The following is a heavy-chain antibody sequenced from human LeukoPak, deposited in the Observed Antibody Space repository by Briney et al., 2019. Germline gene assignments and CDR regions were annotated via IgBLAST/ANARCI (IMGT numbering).Heavy chain of an antibody. CDR2: INYSGST. D-gene: IGHD3-3*01. Sequence: TLSLTCTVSGGSISSGGHYWSWIRQHPGKGLEWIGYINYSGSTYYNPSLKSRVTISVDTSQNQFSLKLSSVTAADTAVYYCARDEAIFGAGYYYGMDVWGQGTTVTVSS. CDR3: ARDEAIFGAGYYYGMDV. CDR1: GGSISSGGHY. J-gene: IGHJ6*02. V-gene: IGHV4-31*03.